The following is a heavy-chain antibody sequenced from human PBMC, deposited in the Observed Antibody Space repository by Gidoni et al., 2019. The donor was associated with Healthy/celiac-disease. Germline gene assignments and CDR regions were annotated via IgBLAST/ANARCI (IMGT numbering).Heavy chain of an antibody. CDR2: ISSSISYI. CDR1: GFTFSSYS. D-gene: IGHD1-26*01. CDR3: ARVIVGATGGDY. Sequence: EVQLVESGGGLVKPGGSLRLSCAASGFTFSSYSMNWVRQAPGKGLEWVSSISSSISYIYYADSVKGRFTISRDNAKNSLYLQMNSLRAEDTAVYYCARVIVGATGGDYWGQGTLVTVSS. J-gene: IGHJ4*02. V-gene: IGHV3-21*01.